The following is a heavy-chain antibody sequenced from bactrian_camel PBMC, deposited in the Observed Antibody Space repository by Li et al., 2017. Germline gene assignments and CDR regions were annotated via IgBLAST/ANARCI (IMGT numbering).Heavy chain of an antibody. D-gene: IGHD2*01. V-gene: IGHV3S10*01. CDR1: GGTYSHYRPYC. Sequence: VQLVESGGGSVQAGGSLRLSCEASGGTYSHYRPYCMAWFRQPPGKSREGVAGIDTDGSTRYADSVDGRFTISQDNAKNTVYLQMNSLKPEDTAMYYCAARGPYCYTKLSVCDFTYWGQGTQVTVSS. J-gene: IGHJ4*01. CDR3: AARGPYCYTKLSVCDFTY. CDR2: IDTDGST.